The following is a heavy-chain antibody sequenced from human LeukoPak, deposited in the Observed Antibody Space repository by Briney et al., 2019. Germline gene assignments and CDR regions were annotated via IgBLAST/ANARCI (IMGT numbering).Heavy chain of an antibody. CDR1: GFTFSSYA. CDR3: ARDGLLYSSGGYIGYYYYGMDV. J-gene: IGHJ6*02. Sequence: GGSLRLSCAASGFTFSSYAMHWVRQAPGKGLEWVAVISYDGSNKYYADSVKGRFTISRDNSKNTLYLQMNSLRAEDTAVYYCARDGLLYSSGGYIGYYYYGMDVWGQGTTVTVSS. CDR2: ISYDGSNK. D-gene: IGHD6-19*01. V-gene: IGHV3-30-3*01.